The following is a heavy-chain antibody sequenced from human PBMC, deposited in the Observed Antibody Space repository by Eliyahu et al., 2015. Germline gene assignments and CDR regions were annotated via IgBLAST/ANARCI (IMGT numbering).Heavy chain of an antibody. D-gene: IGHD2-21*02. J-gene: IGHJ6*03. Sequence: QVQLQESGPGLVKPSQTVSLTCTVXGGSXYXGXYYWSWIRQPAGKGLEWIGRIYTSGNSHYNPSLESRVTMSIDRSKRQFSLNLRSVTAADTAVYYCARDSGGDFAAYFSYFIDVWGKGTTVTVS. CDR1: GGSXYXGXYY. V-gene: IGHV4-61*02. CDR2: IYTSGNS. CDR3: ARDSGGDFAAYFSYFIDV.